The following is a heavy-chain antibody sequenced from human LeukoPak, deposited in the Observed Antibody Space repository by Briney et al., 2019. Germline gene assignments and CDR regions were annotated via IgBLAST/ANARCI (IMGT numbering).Heavy chain of an antibody. CDR1: GFTFSSYA. V-gene: IGHV3-30*04. CDR2: ISYDGSNK. Sequence: GRSLRLSCAASGFTFSSYAMHWVRQAPGKGLEWVAVISYDGSNKYYADSVKGRFTISRDNSKNTLYLQMNSLRAEDTAVHYCASEVGRGVVPAAPPDYWGQGTLVTVSS. D-gene: IGHD2-2*01. J-gene: IGHJ4*02. CDR3: ASEVGRGVVPAAPPDY.